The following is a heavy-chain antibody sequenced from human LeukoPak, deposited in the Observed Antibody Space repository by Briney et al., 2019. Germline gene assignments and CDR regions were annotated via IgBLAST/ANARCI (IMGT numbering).Heavy chain of an antibody. Sequence: SETLSLTCTVSGGSVSSGSYYWSWIRQPPGKGLEWIGYIYYSGSTNYNPSLKSRVTISVDTSKNQFSLRLSSVTAADTAVYYCARGDIYYYGMDVWGQGTTVTVSS. D-gene: IGHD5-12*01. CDR1: GGSVSSGSYY. V-gene: IGHV4-61*01. J-gene: IGHJ6*02. CDR3: ARGDIYYYGMDV. CDR2: IYYSGST.